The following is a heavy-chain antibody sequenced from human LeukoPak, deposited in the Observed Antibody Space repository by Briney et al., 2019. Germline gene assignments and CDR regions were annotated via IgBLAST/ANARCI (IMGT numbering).Heavy chain of an antibody. CDR1: GYSTSSGYY. V-gene: IGHV4-38-2*01. D-gene: IGHD3-3*01. Sequence: SETLSLTCAVSGYSTSSGYYWGWIRQPPGKGLEWIGSIYHSGSTYYNPSLKSRVTISVDTSKNQFSLKLSSVTAADTAVYYCARGTRGLEWLANDAFDIWGQGTMVNVSS. CDR2: IYHSGST. J-gene: IGHJ3*02. CDR3: ARGTRGLEWLANDAFDI.